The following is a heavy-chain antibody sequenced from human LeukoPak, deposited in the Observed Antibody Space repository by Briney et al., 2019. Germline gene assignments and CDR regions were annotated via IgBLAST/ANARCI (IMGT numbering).Heavy chain of an antibody. J-gene: IGHJ6*02. V-gene: IGHV3-21*04. CDR3: ARERYSYEIYYYGMDV. CDR1: GFTFSSYS. CDR2: ISSSSSSI. D-gene: IGHD5-18*01. Sequence: GGSLRLSCAASGFTFSSYSMNWVRQAPGKGLEWVSFISSSSSSINYADSVKGRFTISRDNSKNTLYLQMNSLRAEDTAVYYCARERYSYEIYYYGMDVWGQGTTVTVSS.